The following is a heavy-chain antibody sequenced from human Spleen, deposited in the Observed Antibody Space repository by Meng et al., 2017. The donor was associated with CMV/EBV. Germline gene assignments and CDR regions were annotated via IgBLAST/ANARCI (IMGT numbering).Heavy chain of an antibody. CDR1: GFPFSSHT. D-gene: IGHD3-3*01. CDR3: AGSLQNGVVIMASPFDY. J-gene: IGHJ4*02. Sequence: GESLKISCAVSGFPFSSHTMNWVRQAPGKGLEWVSSIGYRSGYIYYADSVKGRFTISRDNAKNSLFLQMNGLRAEDTAVYYCAGSLQNGVVIMASPFDYWGQGTLVTVSS. CDR2: IGYRSGYI. V-gene: IGHV3-21*01.